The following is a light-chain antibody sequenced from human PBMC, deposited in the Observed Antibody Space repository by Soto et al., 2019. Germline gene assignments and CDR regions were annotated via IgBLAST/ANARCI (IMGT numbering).Light chain of an antibody. J-gene: IGKJ4*01. CDR3: QQRSSWPLT. CDR1: QSVRSTS. CDR2: GAS. V-gene: IGKV3D-20*02. Sequence: EIVLTQSPGTLSLSPGERAALSCRASQSVRSTSLAWYQQKPGRALRLLIYGASSRAVGIPDRFSGSGSGTDFTLSISSLETDDFAVYYCQQRSSWPLTFGGGTKVEIK.